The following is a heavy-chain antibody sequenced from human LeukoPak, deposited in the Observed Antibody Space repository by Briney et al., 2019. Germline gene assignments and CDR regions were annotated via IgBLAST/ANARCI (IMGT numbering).Heavy chain of an antibody. CDR2: IRNRAKSYTT. D-gene: IGHD3-22*01. J-gene: IGHJ3*02. V-gene: IGHV3-72*01. CDR1: RFTFSDHY. CDR3: ARVGDYYDTRGFSSDAFDI. Sequence: PGGSLRLSCAASRFTFSDHYTDWVRQAPGKGLEWVARIRNRAKSYTTQYAPSVKDRFTISRDDSRNSVYLQMNSLKTEDTAVYFCARVGDYYDTRGFSSDAFDIWGLGTMVTVSS.